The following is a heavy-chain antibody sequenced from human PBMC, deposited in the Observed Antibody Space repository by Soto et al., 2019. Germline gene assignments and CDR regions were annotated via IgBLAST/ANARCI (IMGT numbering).Heavy chain of an antibody. J-gene: IGHJ4*02. V-gene: IGHV1-46*01. CDR3: ARARRWLQSHFDY. CDR2: INPSGGST. D-gene: IGHD5-12*01. CDR1: GYTFIDYY. Sequence: QVQLVQSGAEVRKPGASVKVSCKTSGYTFIDYYIHWVRQAPGQGLEWMGIINPSGGSTSYTQKFQGRVTMTMDTSTNTVYMELSILRSDDTAVFYCARARRWLQSHFDYWGQGTLVTVSS.